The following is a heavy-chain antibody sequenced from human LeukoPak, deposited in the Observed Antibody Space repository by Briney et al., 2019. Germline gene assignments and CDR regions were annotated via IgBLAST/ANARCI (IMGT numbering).Heavy chain of an antibody. D-gene: IGHD1-26*01. V-gene: IGHV3-23*01. CDR3: AKDAVGTNGLWDWLDP. CDR2: IDGGGCCA. CDR1: GFTLSYFG. J-gene: IGHJ5*02. Sequence: PGGSLRLSCAASGFTLSYFGMCWVRQAPGKGLEWVSSIDGGGCCAYYADSVKGRFTMYRDDSKNTLHLQMNSLRDEDTAVYYCAKDAVGTNGLWDWLDPWGQGILVTVSS.